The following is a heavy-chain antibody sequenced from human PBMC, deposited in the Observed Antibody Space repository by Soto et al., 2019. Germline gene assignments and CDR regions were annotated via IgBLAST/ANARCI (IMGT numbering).Heavy chain of an antibody. J-gene: IGHJ6*02. D-gene: IGHD6-13*01. CDR3: ARGIEQQPDYGMDV. Sequence: PGGSLRLSCAASGFTFSSYSMNWVRQAPGKGLEWVSSISSSSSYIYYADSVKGRFTISRDNAKNSLYLQMNSLRAEDTAVYYCARGIEQQPDYGMDVWGQGTTVTVSS. CDR2: ISSSSSYI. V-gene: IGHV3-21*01. CDR1: GFTFSSYS.